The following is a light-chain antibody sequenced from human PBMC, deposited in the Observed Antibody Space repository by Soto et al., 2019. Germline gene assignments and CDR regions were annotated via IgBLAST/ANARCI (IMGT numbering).Light chain of an antibody. Sequence: QSVLTQAPSVSGTPGQRVTITCSGNSSNIGRNSVNWYQHLPGTAPKLLTHGNNHRPSGVPDRFSGSKSGTSASLAISGLQPEDEADYCCAAWDDSLNEYVFGDGTKLTVL. V-gene: IGLV1-44*01. CDR1: SSNIGRNS. CDR2: GNN. J-gene: IGLJ1*01. CDR3: AAWDDSLNEYV.